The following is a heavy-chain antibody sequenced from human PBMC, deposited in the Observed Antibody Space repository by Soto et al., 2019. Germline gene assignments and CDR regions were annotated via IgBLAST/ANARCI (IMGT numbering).Heavy chain of an antibody. V-gene: IGHV1-69*05. Sequence: QVQLVQSGAEVKKPGSSVKVSCKASGGTFSSYAISWVRQAPGQGLEWMGGIIPIFGTANYAQKVQGRVTITSDESTSTAYLDVRSLSTEDTAVYCCASFGARPIGFCGGGSPIDYWGQGPLLTVSS. CDR2: IIPIFGTA. D-gene: IGHD3-16*01. CDR1: GGTFSSYA. J-gene: IGHJ4*02. CDR3: ASFGARPIGFCGGGSPIDY.